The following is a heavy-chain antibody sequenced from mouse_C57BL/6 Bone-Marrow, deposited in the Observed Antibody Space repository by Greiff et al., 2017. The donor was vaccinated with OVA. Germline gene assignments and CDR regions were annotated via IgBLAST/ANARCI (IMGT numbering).Heavy chain of an antibody. CDR3: ARGVNFYYWYFDV. J-gene: IGHJ1*03. CDR2: IHPNSGST. V-gene: IGHV1-64*01. CDR1: GYTFTSYW. D-gene: IGHD2-1*01. Sequence: QVQLKQPGAELVKPGASVKLSCKASGYTFTSYWMHWVKQRPGQGLEWIGMIHPNSGSTNYNEKFKSKATLTVDKSSSTAYMQLSSLTSEDSAVYYCARGVNFYYWYFDVWGTGTTVTVSS.